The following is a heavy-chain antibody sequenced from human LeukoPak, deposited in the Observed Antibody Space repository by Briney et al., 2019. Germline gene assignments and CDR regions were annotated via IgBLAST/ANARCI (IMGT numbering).Heavy chain of an antibody. Sequence: SETLSLTCTVSGGSISSYYWSWIRQPAGKGLEWIGRIYTSGSTNYNPSLKSRVTMSVDTSKNQFSLKLSSVTAPDTAVYYCARDRSAPRLLWSRYNWFDPWGQGTLVTVSS. CDR3: ARDRSAPRLLWSRYNWFDP. J-gene: IGHJ5*02. CDR1: GGSISSYY. D-gene: IGHD3-10*01. CDR2: IYTSGST. V-gene: IGHV4-4*07.